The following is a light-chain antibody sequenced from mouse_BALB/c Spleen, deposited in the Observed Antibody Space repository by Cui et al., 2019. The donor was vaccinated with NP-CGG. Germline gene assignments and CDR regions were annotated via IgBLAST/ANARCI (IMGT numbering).Light chain of an antibody. J-gene: IGLJ1*01. CDR3: ALWYSNHWV. V-gene: IGLV1*01. Sequence: QGVLPQESALNQSPGETVTLTCRSSTGAVTTSNYANWVQEKPDHLFTGLIGGTKNRAPGVPARFSGSLIGDKAALTITGAQTEDEAIYFCALWYSNHWVFGGGTKLTVL. CDR2: GTK. CDR1: TGAVTTSNY.